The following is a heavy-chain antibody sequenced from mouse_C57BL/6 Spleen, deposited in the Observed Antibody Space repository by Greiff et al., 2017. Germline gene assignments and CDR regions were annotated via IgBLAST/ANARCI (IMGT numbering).Heavy chain of an antibody. V-gene: IGHV3-6*01. Sequence: LQESGPGLAKPSQSLSLTCSVTGYSITSGYYWNWIRQFPGNKLEWMGYISYDGSNNYNPSLKNRISITRDTSKNQFFLKLNSVTTEDTATYYCARNGSLDYWGQGTTLTVSS. CDR2: ISYDGSN. J-gene: IGHJ2*01. CDR3: ARNGSLDY. D-gene: IGHD1-1*02. CDR1: GYSITSGYY.